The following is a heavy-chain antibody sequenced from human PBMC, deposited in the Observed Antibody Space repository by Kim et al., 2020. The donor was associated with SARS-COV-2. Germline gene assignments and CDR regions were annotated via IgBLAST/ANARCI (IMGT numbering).Heavy chain of an antibody. Sequence: SETLSLTCTVSGYFISSGYYWGWIRQFPGKGLEWIESIYASGFGYYNPSLKSRVTVSVDTSKNQFSLRLTSVTAADTAVYYCARVHSYGAAYNYFDYWG. CDR2: IYASGFG. CDR1: GYFISSGYY. CDR3: ARVHSYGAAYNYFDY. V-gene: IGHV4-38-2*02. D-gene: IGHD5-18*01. J-gene: IGHJ4*01.